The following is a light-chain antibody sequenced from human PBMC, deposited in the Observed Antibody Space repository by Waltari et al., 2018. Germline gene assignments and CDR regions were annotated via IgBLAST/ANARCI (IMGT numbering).Light chain of an antibody. CDR2: DAS. J-gene: IGKJ1*01. CDR3: HQRAHWPPT. CDR1: QSVSSY. Sequence: EIALTQSPATLSLSPGATSTPSCRARQSVSSYLAWYQQQTRQGPRLLIHDASKRATGIPARFSGSGSGTDFTLIISSLEPEDFAVYFCHQRAHWPPTFGQGTKVEIK. V-gene: IGKV3-11*01.